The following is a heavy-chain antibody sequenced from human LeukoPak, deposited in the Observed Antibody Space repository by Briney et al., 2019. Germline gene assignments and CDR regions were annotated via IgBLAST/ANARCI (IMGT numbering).Heavy chain of an antibody. Sequence: ASVKVSCKASGYTFTGYYMHWVRQAPGQGLEWMGWINPNSGGTNYAQKFQGRVTMTRDTSISTAYMELSRPRSDDTAVYYCARVFHYYDSSGYDLDYWGQGTLVTVSS. CDR3: ARVFHYYDSSGYDLDY. CDR2: INPNSGGT. J-gene: IGHJ4*02. V-gene: IGHV1-2*02. D-gene: IGHD3-22*01. CDR1: GYTFTGYY.